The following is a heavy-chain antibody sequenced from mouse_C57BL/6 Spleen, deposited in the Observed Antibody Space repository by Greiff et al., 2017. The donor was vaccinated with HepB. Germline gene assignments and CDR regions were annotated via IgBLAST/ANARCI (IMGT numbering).Heavy chain of an antibody. V-gene: IGHV1-82*01. D-gene: IGHD1-1*01. Sequence: VKLMESGPELVKPGASVKISCKASGYAFSSSWMNWVKQRPGKGLEWIGRIYPGDGDTNYNGKFKGKATLTADKSSSTAYMQLSSLTSEDSAVYFCAPITTVVATGAMDYWGQGTSVTVSS. CDR2: IYPGDGDT. CDR3: APITTVVATGAMDY. J-gene: IGHJ4*01. CDR1: GYAFSSSW.